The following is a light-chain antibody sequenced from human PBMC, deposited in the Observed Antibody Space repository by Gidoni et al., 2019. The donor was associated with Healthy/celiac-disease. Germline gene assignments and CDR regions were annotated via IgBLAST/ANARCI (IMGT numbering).Light chain of an antibody. V-gene: IGKV1-27*01. J-gene: IGKJ1*01. CDR3: QKYNSAPRT. CDR2: AAS. CDR1: QGISNY. Sequence: DIQMTQSPSSLSASVGDRVTITCGASQGISNYLAWYQQKPGKVPKLLIYAASTLQSGVPSRFSGSGSGTDFTLTISSLQPEDVATYYCQKYNSAPRTFXXXTKVEIK.